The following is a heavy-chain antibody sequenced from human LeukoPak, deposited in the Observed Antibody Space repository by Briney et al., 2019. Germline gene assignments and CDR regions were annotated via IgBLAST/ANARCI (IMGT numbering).Heavy chain of an antibody. Sequence: GASVKVSCRASGYTFTSYYMHWVRQAPGQGLEWMGIINPSGGSTSYAQKFQGRVTMTRDTSTSTVYMELSSLRSEDTAVYYCAREEYSSGWTGGAFDIWGQGTMVTVSS. D-gene: IGHD6-19*01. CDR2: INPSGGST. J-gene: IGHJ3*02. CDR1: GYTFTSYY. CDR3: AREEYSSGWTGGAFDI. V-gene: IGHV1-46*01.